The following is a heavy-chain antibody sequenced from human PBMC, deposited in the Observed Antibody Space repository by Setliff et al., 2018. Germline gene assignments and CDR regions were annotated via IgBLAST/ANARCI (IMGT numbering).Heavy chain of an antibody. V-gene: IGHV4-31*03. CDR2: IYYSGSTS. D-gene: IGHD6-19*01. Sequence: KPSETLSLTCTVSGGSISSGGYYWSWIRQHPGKGLEWIGYIYYSGSTSYYNPSLKSRVTISVDTSKNQFSLKLSPVTAADTAVYYCARGRAGHSGHWGQGTLVTVSS. CDR1: GGSISSGGYY. CDR3: ARGRAGHSGH. J-gene: IGHJ4*02.